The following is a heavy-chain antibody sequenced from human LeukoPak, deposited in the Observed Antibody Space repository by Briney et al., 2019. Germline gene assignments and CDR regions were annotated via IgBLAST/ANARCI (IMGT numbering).Heavy chain of an antibody. V-gene: IGHV3-53*01. Sequence: PGGSLRLSCAASGSTVSRNYMSWVRQAPGKGLEWVSVIYSGGNTYYADFVKGRFTISRDSSKNTLYLQINSLTAEDTAVYYCANLPRGDYWGLGTLVTVSS. D-gene: IGHD3-10*01. CDR2: IYSGGNT. CDR1: GSTVSRNY. J-gene: IGHJ4*02. CDR3: ANLPRGDY.